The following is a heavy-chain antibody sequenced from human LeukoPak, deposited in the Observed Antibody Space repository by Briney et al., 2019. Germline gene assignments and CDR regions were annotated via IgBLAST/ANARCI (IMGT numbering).Heavy chain of an antibody. CDR2: INPNSGDT. J-gene: IGHJ3*02. D-gene: IGHD3-22*01. V-gene: IGHV1-2*02. CDR3: AREGDSSADAFDI. CDR1: GYPFTVYY. Sequence: ASVKVSCKGSGYPFTVYYMHWVRQSPRQGLEWMGLINPNSGDTSYAQKFQGRVSMTRDTSTSTAYIELRSLRSDGSAVHHCAREGDSSADAFDIWGLGTMVTVSS.